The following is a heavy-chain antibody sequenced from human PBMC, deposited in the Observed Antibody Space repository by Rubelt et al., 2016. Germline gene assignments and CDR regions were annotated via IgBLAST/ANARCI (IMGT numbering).Heavy chain of an antibody. Sequence: GFSVSSYYINWVRQAPGKGLEWVAVISYDGSNKYYADSVKGRFTISRDNSKNTLYLQMNSLRAEDTAVYYCARGGGGAWGQGTLVTVSS. D-gene: IGHD3-16*01. V-gene: IGHV3-30*19. CDR1: GFSVSSYY. CDR2: ISYDGSNK. J-gene: IGHJ4*02. CDR3: ARGGGGA.